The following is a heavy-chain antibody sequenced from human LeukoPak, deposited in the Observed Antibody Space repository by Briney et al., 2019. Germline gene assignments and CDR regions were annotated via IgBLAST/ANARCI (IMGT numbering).Heavy chain of an antibody. D-gene: IGHD6-13*01. J-gene: IGHJ6*03. CDR2: ISGSAGTT. Sequence: PGGSLRLSCAASGFTFSSYAMTWVRQAPGKGLEWVSAISGSAGTTYYADSVKGRFTISRDNSKNTLYLQMNSLRAEDTALYYCGGSPTCYYYYMDVWGKGTTVTVSS. CDR3: GGSPTCYYYYMDV. V-gene: IGHV3-23*01. CDR1: GFTFSSYA.